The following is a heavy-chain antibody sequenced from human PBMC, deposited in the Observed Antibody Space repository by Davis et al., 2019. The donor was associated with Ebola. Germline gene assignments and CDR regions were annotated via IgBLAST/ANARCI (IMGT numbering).Heavy chain of an antibody. V-gene: IGHV4-59*08. CDR2: IYYSGST. D-gene: IGHD3-3*01. CDR3: ARQDYDFWSGYYGSNWFDP. CDR1: NGSISRYY. J-gene: IGHJ5*02. Sequence: SETLSLTCTVSNGSISRYYWSWIRQPPGKGLEWIGYIYYSGSTNYNPSLKSRVTISVDTSKNQFSLKLSSVTAADTAVYYCARQDYDFWSGYYGSNWFDPWGQGTLVTVSS.